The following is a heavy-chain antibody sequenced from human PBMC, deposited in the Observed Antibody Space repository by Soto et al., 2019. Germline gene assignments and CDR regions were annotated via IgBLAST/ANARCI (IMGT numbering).Heavy chain of an antibody. J-gene: IGHJ6*04. CDR3: AETIIAGGGPAYPGLAV. CDR1: GFTFTTSA. V-gene: IGHV1-58*02. CDR2: IVVGSGHI. D-gene: IGHD2-15*01. Sequence: ASVKVSCKASGFTFTTSAMQWVRQARGQRLEWIGWIVVGSGHINYAQQFHERVTITRDMSTGTVYMELSSLRSEDTAGYYCAETIIAGGGPAYPGLAVWGKGPTAPVPS.